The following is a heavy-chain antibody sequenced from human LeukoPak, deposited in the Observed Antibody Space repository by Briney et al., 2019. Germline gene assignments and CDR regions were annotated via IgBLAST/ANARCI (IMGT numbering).Heavy chain of an antibody. V-gene: IGHV1-2*02. J-gene: IGHJ6*03. CDR1: GYTFTGYY. Sequence: ASVQVSCKASGYTFTGYYMHWVRPAAGQGLEWMGWINPNSGGTNYAQKFQGRVNMTMDTSISTAYMELSRLRSDDTAVYYCARRCSSTSCSMDVWGKGTTVTVSS. CDR3: ARRCSSTSCSMDV. D-gene: IGHD2-2*01. CDR2: INPNSGGT.